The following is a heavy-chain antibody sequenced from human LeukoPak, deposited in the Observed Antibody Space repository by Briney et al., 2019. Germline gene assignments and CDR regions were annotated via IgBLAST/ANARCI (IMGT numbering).Heavy chain of an antibody. Sequence: SETLSLTCAVYGGSFSGYYWSWIRQPPGKGLEWNGEINHSGSTNYNPSLKSRVTISVDTSKNQFSLKLSSVTAADTAVYYCARIKGSGSSIDYWGQGTLVTVSS. CDR3: ARIKGSGSSIDY. V-gene: IGHV4-34*01. D-gene: IGHD3-10*01. CDR1: GGSFSGYY. CDR2: INHSGST. J-gene: IGHJ4*02.